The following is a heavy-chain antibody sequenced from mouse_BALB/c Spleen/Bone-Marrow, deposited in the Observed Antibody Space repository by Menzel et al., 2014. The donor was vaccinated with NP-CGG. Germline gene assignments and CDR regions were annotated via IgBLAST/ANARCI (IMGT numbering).Heavy chain of an antibody. V-gene: IGHV14-3*02. J-gene: IGHJ3*01. CDR3: ANYGYDGGVFAY. CDR2: IDPANGNT. D-gene: IGHD2-2*01. CDR1: DTY. Sequence: DTYMHWVKQRPEQGLEWIGRIDPANGNTKYDPKFQGKATITADTSSNTAYLQLSSLTSEDTAVYYCANYGYDGGVFAYWGQGTLVTVSA.